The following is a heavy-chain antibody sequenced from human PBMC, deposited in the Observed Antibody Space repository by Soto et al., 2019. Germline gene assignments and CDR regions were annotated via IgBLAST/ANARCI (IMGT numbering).Heavy chain of an antibody. V-gene: IGHV4-61*01. D-gene: IGHD4-17*01. CDR1: GGSVSDQTYY. J-gene: IGHJ4*02. Sequence: SETLYPSCSVSGGSVSDQTYYWSWLRQPPGKRLEWIGYGYYSGTTNYNPSHKSRVTISVDLSKNRFSLRLSSVTTADTALYYCARTTAVPNTLRSRYFFDYWGQGTLVTVSS. CDR2: GYYSGTT. CDR3: ARTTAVPNTLRSRYFFDY.